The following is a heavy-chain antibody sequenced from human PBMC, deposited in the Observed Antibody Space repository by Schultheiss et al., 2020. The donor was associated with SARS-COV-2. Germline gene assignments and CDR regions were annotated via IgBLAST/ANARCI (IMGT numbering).Heavy chain of an antibody. CDR3: ARVMGSGSYSAAY. Sequence: GGSLRLSCAASGFTVSSNYMSWVRQAPGKGLEWVSTISGSGGSTYYADSVKGRFTISRDNAKNSLYLQMNSLRAEDTAVYYCARVMGSGSYSAAYWGQGTLVTVSS. D-gene: IGHD1-26*01. J-gene: IGHJ4*02. CDR1: GFTVSSNY. CDR2: ISGSGGST. V-gene: IGHV3-23*01.